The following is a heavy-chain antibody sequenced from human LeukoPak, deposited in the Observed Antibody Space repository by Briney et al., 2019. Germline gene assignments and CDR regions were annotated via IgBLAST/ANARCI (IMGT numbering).Heavy chain of an antibody. CDR3: ARDPPRDYGDYLGS. Sequence: GGSLRLSCAASGFTFSSYWMSWVRQAPGKGLEWVANIKQDGSEKYYVDSVKGRFTISRDNAKNSLYLQMNSLRAEDTAVYYCARDPPRDYGDYLGSWGQGTMVTVSA. CDR1: GFTFSSYW. J-gene: IGHJ3*01. V-gene: IGHV3-7*01. CDR2: IKQDGSEK. D-gene: IGHD4-17*01.